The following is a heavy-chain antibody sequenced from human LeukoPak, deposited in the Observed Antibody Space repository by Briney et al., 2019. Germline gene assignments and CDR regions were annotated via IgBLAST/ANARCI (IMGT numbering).Heavy chain of an antibody. CDR3: ARDWVVAANYYYYGMDV. V-gene: IGHV3-21*01. D-gene: IGHD2-15*01. J-gene: IGHJ6*02. CDR2: ISSSSSYI. CDR1: GFTFSSYG. Sequence: GGSLRLSCAASGFTFSSYGMHWVRQAPGKGLEWVSSISSSSSYIYYADSVKGRFTISRDNAKNSLYLQMNSLRAEDTAVYYCARDWVVAANYYYYGMDVWGQGTTVTVSS.